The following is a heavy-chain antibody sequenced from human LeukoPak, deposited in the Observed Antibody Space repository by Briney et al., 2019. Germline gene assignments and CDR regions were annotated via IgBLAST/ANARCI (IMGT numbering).Heavy chain of an antibody. CDR3: ASGIIAAQLTGDYFDY. CDR1: GFTFSSYW. CDR2: INSDGSST. D-gene: IGHD6-6*01. Sequence: GGSLRLSCAASGFTFSSYWMHWVRQAPGKGLVWVSRINSDGSSTSYADSVKGRFTSSRDNAKNTLYLQMNSLRAEDTAVYYCASGIIAAQLTGDYFDYWGQGTLVTVSS. J-gene: IGHJ4*02. V-gene: IGHV3-74*01.